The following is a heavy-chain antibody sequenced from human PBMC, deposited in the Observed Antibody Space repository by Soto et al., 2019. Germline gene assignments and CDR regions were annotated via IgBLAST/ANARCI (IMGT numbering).Heavy chain of an antibody. Sequence: QVKLVQSETEVKKPGASIKVSCKASGYSFATSGMTWVRQAPGPGLELMGWISVYNGNTNYDQKLQDRVTMTTDTSTNTAYLEVRNLRSDDTAVYYWARAGQYYDASGYADLGQGTLVTVSS. CDR2: ISVYNGNT. CDR1: GYSFATSG. J-gene: IGHJ4*02. D-gene: IGHD3-22*01. V-gene: IGHV1-18*01. CDR3: ARAGQYYDASGYAD.